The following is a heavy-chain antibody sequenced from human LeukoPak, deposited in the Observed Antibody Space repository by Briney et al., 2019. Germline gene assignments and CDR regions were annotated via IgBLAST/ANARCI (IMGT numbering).Heavy chain of an antibody. J-gene: IGHJ4*02. CDR2: MNPNSGNT. CDR3: ARGPGDSL. CDR1: GYTFTAYY. Sequence: ASVKVSCKASGYTFTAYYLHWVRQAPGQGLEWMGWMNPNSGNTGYAQKFQGRVTMTRNTSISTAYMELSSLRSEDTAVYYCARGPGDSLWGQGTLVTVSS. V-gene: IGHV1-8*02.